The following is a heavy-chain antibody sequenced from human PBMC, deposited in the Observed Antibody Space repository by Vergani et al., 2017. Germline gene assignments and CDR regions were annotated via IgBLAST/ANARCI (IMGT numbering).Heavy chain of an antibody. J-gene: IGHJ3*02. Sequence: EVQLVESGGGLVKPGGSLRLSCAASGFTFSSYSMNWVRQAPGKGLEWVSSISSSSSYIYYADSVKGRFTISRDNAKNSLYLQMNSLRAEDTAVYYCARGPIVGATTGAFEIWGQGTMVTVSS. CDR1: GFTFSSYS. CDR2: ISSSSSYI. V-gene: IGHV3-21*01. CDR3: ARGPIVGATTGAFEI. D-gene: IGHD1-26*01.